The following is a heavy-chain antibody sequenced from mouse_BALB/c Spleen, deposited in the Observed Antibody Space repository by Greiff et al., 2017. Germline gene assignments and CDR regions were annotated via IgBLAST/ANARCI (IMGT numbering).Heavy chain of an antibody. CDR3: AREGGNYSPWFAY. Sequence: VQLQESGPGLVAPSQSLSITCTVSGFSLTGYGVNWVRQPPGKGLEWLGMIWGDGSTDYNSALKSRLSISKDNSKSQVFLKMNSLQTDDTARYYCAREGGNYSPWFAYWGQGTLVTVSA. CDR1: GFSLTGYG. V-gene: IGHV2-6-7*01. CDR2: IWGDGST. D-gene: IGHD2-1*01. J-gene: IGHJ3*01.